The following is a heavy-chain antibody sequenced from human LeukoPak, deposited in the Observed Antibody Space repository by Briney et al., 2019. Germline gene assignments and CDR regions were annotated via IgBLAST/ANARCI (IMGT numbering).Heavy chain of an antibody. CDR2: IKQDGTEK. CDR3: ARDVRPDY. V-gene: IGHV3-7*04. D-gene: IGHD6-6*01. CDR1: GFTFSSYW. J-gene: IGHJ4*02. Sequence: GGSLRLSCAASGFTFSSYWMSWVRQAPGEGLEWVANIKQDGTEKYYMDSVKGRFSISRDNAKNSLYLRMNALRAEDTAVYYCARDVRPDYWGQGTLVTVST.